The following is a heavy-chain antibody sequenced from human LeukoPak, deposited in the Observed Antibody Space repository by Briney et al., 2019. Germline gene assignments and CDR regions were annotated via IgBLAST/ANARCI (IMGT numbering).Heavy chain of an antibody. CDR3: AKGRRDGYNYDY. CDR2: NSEGGGST. V-gene: IGHV3-23*01. J-gene: IGHJ4*02. Sequence: GGSLRLSCAASGFTFSSHAMSWVRQAPGKGLEWVSANSEGGGSTYYADSVNGRFTNSRDSSENTLYLQMNSLRAEDTAVYYCAKGRRDGYNYDYWGQGTPVTVSS. D-gene: IGHD5-24*01. CDR1: GFTFSSHA.